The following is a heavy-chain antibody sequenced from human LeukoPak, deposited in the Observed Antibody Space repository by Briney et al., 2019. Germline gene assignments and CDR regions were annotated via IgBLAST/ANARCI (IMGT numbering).Heavy chain of an antibody. CDR1: GYTFTSYD. CDR2: MSPNSGDT. CDR3: ARGPPNWGYDY. D-gene: IGHD7-27*01. Sequence: ASVKVTCKASGYTFTSYDFNWVRQATGQRPEWMGWMSPNSGDTGYAQKFQDRVTMTRNTSISTAYMELSSLRSDDTAVYYCARGPPNWGYDYWGPGTLVTVS. V-gene: IGHV1-8*01. J-gene: IGHJ4*02.